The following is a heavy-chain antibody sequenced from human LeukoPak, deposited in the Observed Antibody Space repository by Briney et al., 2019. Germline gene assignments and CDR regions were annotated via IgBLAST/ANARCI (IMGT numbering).Heavy chain of an antibody. V-gene: IGHV4-39*07. Sequence: SETLSLTCTVSGGSISSSSYYWGWTRQPPGKGLEWIGSIYYSGSTYYNPSLKSRVTISVDTSKNQFSLKLSSVTAADTAVYYCARDYDYVWGSQEKYFDYWGQGTLVTVSS. CDR2: IYYSGST. CDR1: GGSISSSSYY. CDR3: ARDYDYVWGSQEKYFDY. J-gene: IGHJ4*02. D-gene: IGHD3-16*01.